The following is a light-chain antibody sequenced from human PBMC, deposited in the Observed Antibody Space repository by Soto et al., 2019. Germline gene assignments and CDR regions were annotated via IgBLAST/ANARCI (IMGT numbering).Light chain of an antibody. CDR1: LNIREE. CDR2: DTT. CDR3: QQYKTYAT. J-gene: IGKJ2*01. Sequence: AIQVTQSPSSRSASVGDRVTITCRASLNIREELDWYQQKPGKAPKRLIYDTTTLQSWLPSRFSRDGSGPGSTLTISSLRPDDSAIYYCQQYKTYATFGQGTKADIK. V-gene: IGKV1-6*01.